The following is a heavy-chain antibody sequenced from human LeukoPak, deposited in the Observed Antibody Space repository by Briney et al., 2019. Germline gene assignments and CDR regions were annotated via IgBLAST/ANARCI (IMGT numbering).Heavy chain of an antibody. CDR1: GGTFSSYA. CDR3: ARVRSSSWYRAWDAFDI. D-gene: IGHD6-13*01. V-gene: IGHV1-69*13. CDR2: IIPIFGTA. J-gene: IGHJ3*02. Sequence: SVKVSCKASGGTFSSYAISWVRQAPGQGLEWMGGIIPIFGTANYAQKFQGRVTITADESTSTAYMELSSLRSEDTAVYYCARVRSSSWYRAWDAFDIWGQGTMVTVSS.